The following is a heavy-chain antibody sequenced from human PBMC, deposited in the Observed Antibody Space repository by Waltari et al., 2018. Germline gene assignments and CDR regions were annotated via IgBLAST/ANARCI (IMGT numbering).Heavy chain of an antibody. CDR3: ATPRDYYDSSGYDY. D-gene: IGHD3-22*01. V-gene: IGHV4-38-2*01. Sequence: QVQLQESGPGLVKPSETLSLTCAVSGSSISRGYYWGWIRQPPGKGLEWIGSIYHSGSTYYNPSLKSRVTISVDTSKNQFSLKLSSVTAADTAVYYCATPRDYYDSSGYDYWGQGTLVTVSS. J-gene: IGHJ4*02. CDR1: GSSISRGYY. CDR2: IYHSGST.